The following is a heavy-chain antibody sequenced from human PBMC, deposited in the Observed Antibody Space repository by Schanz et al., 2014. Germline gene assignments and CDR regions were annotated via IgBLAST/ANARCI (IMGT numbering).Heavy chain of an antibody. CDR3: TRGSGSRSYGWYYDS. D-gene: IGHD3-10*01. V-gene: IGHV3-74*01. CDR2: INSDGSGA. Sequence: EVQLVESGGGLVQPGGSLRLSCAASGFTFSSYWMHWVRQAPGKGLVWISRINSDGSGASYADSVKGRFTISRDNAKNTLYLQMNSVRAEDSAVYYCTRGSGSRSYGWYYDSWGQGTLVTVSS. CDR1: GFTFSSYW. J-gene: IGHJ4*02.